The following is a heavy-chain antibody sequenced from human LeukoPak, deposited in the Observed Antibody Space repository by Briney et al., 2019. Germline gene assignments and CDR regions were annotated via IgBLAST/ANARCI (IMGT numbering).Heavy chain of an antibody. J-gene: IGHJ5*02. D-gene: IGHD5-18*01. Sequence: GESLKISCKASGYSFTTYWIGWVRQMPGKGLEWMGSIYPVDSDTRYSPSFQGQVTISADKSLATASLLWSSVKASDTAMYFCARLSDTTSWGQGTLVTVSS. CDR1: GYSFTTYW. CDR2: IYPVDSDT. V-gene: IGHV5-51*01. CDR3: ARLSDTTS.